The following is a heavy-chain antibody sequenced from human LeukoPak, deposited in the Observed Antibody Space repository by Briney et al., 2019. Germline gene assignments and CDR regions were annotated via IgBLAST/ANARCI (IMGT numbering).Heavy chain of an antibody. CDR3: ARFSSGWYYFDY. CDR2: IYYSGST. Sequence: SETLSLTCTVSGGSISSYYWSWIRQPPGKGLEWIGYIYYSGSTNYNPSLKSRVTISVDTSKNQFSLKLSSVTAADTAVYYCARFSSGWYYFDYWGQGTLVTVSS. D-gene: IGHD6-19*01. V-gene: IGHV4-59*01. CDR1: GGSISSYY. J-gene: IGHJ4*02.